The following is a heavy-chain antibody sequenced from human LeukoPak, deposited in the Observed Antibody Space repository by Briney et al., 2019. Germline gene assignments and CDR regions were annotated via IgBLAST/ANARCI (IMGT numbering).Heavy chain of an antibody. D-gene: IGHD3-22*01. Sequence: SETLSLTCAVYGGSFSGYYWSWIRQPPAKGLEWIGEINHSGSTNYNPSLKSRVTISVDTSKNQFSLKLSSVTAADTAVYYCARAGESRYYDSSGYYDYWGQGTLVTVSS. J-gene: IGHJ4*02. CDR3: ARAGESRYYDSSGYYDY. CDR1: GGSFSGYY. V-gene: IGHV4-34*01. CDR2: INHSGST.